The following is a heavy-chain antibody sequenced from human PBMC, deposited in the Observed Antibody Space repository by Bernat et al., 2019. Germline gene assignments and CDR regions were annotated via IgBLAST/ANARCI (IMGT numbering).Heavy chain of an antibody. CDR2: IYSGGST. CDR1: GFTVSSNY. V-gene: IGHV3-66*01. Sequence: EVQLVESGGGLVQPGGSLRLSCAASGFTVSSNYMSWVRQAPGKGLEWVSVIYSGGSTYYADSVKGRFTISRDNSKNTLYLQMNSLRAEDTAVYYCARAKGGSGTLAYYYYMDVWGKGTTVPVSS. J-gene: IGHJ6*03. D-gene: IGHD3-10*01. CDR3: ARAKGGSGTLAYYYYMDV.